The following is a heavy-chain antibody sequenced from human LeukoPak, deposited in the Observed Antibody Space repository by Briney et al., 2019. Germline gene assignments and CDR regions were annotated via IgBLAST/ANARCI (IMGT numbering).Heavy chain of an antibody. V-gene: IGHV4-61*02. CDR1: GGSISSGSYY. J-gene: IGHJ6*03. D-gene: IGHD2-2*01. Sequence: SQTLSLTCTVSGGSISSGSYYRSWIRQPAGKGLEWIGRIYTSGSTNYNPSLKSRVTISVDTSKNQFSLKLSSVTAADTAVYYCARVPAAYPTYYYYYYMDVWGKGTTVTVSS. CDR2: IYTSGST. CDR3: ARVPAAYPTYYYYYYMDV.